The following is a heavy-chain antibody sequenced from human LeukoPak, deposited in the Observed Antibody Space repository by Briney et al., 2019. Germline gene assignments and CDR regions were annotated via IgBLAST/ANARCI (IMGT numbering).Heavy chain of an antibody. J-gene: IGHJ5*02. V-gene: IGHV1-18*01. CDR1: GYSFTSYG. CDR2: ISAYNGNT. D-gene: IGHD2-2*02. Sequence: GESLKISCKGSGYSFTSYGISWVRQAPGQGLEWMGWISAYNGNTNYAQKLQGRVTMTTDTSTSTAYMELRSLRSDDTAVYYCARAGYCSSTSCYTGDWFDPWGQGTLVTVSS. CDR3: ARAGYCSSTSCYTGDWFDP.